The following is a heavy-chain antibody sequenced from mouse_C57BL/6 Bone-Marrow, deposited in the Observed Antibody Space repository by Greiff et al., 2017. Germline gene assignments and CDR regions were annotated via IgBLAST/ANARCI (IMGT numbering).Heavy chain of an antibody. D-gene: IGHD2-4*01. J-gene: IGHJ2*01. CDR3: ARSWYDYDGNYFDY. CDR1: GYTFTSYG. CDR2: IYPRSGNT. V-gene: IGHV1-81*01. Sequence: QVQLQQSGAELARPGASVKLSCKASGYTFTSYGISWVKQRTGQGLEWIGEIYPRSGNTYYNEKFKGKATLTADKSSSTAYMELRSLTSEDSAVYFCARSWYDYDGNYFDYWGQGTTLTVSS.